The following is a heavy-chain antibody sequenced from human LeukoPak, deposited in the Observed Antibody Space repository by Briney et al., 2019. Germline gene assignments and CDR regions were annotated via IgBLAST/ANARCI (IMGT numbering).Heavy chain of an antibody. D-gene: IGHD2-15*01. V-gene: IGHV3-20*04. CDR2: INWNGDST. Sequence: GGALRLSCAASGFTFDDYGMSWVRQAPGKGLEWVSDINWNGDSTGYADSLKGSFTISRDHSKNTLYLQMNSLRAEDTAVYYCAKSGLNRFDHWGQGTLVTVSS. CDR1: GFTFDDYG. J-gene: IGHJ4*02. CDR3: AKSGLNRFDH.